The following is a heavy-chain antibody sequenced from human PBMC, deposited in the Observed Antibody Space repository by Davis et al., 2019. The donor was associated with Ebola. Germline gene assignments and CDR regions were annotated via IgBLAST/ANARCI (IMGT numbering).Heavy chain of an antibody. D-gene: IGHD4-17*01. CDR3: ARDATTVTTIWFDP. Sequence: AASVKVSCQPSGYTFSGYAISWVRQAPGQGLEWIGRINVYNGHTNYAQNFQGRVTVSTDTSTSIAYMELRSLRSDDTALYYCARDATTVTTIWFDPWGQGTLVTVSS. CDR2: INVYNGHT. V-gene: IGHV1-18*01. CDR1: GYTFSGYA. J-gene: IGHJ5*02.